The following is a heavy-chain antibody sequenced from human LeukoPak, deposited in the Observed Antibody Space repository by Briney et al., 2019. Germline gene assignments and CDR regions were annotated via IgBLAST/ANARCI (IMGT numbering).Heavy chain of an antibody. CDR2: ISWNSGSI. V-gene: IGHV3-9*03. Sequence: GGSLRLSCAASGFTFDDYAMHWVRHAPGKGLEWVSGISWNSGSIGYADSVKGRFTISRDNAKNSLYLQMNSLRAEDMALYYCAKDLNDDFWSGYYFDYWGQGTLVTVSS. CDR1: GFTFDDYA. J-gene: IGHJ4*02. CDR3: AKDLNDDFWSGYYFDY. D-gene: IGHD3-3*01.